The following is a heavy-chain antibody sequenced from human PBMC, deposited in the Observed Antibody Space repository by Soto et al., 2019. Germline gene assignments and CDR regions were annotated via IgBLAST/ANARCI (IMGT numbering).Heavy chain of an antibody. V-gene: IGHV3-53*01. J-gene: IGHJ4*02. CDR1: GFTVSSNY. Sequence: GGSLRLSCAASGFTVSSNYMSWVRQAPGKGLEWVSVIYSGGSTYYADSVKGRFTISRDNSKNTLYLQMNSLRAEDTAVYYCARVGGYSGYDDYFDYWGQGTLVTVSS. CDR3: ARVGGYSGYDDYFDY. CDR2: IYSGGST. D-gene: IGHD5-12*01.